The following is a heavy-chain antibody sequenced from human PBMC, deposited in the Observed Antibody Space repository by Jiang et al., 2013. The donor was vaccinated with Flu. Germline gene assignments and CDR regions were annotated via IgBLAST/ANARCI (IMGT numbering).Heavy chain of an antibody. CDR2: IIPILGIA. CDR1: GGTFSSYA. V-gene: IGHV1-69*10. J-gene: IGHJ4*02. CDR3: ARHIGSVGGVIVN. D-gene: IGHD3-16*02. Sequence: CKASGGTFSSYAISWVRQAPGQGLEWMGGIIPILGIANYAQKFQGRVTITADKSTSTAYMELSSLRSEDTAVYYCARHIGSVGGVIVNWGQGTLVTVSS.